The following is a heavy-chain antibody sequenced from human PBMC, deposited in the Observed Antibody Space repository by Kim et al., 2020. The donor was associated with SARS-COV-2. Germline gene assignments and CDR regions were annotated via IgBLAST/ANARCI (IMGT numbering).Heavy chain of an antibody. J-gene: IGHJ1*01. D-gene: IGHD3-10*01. CDR2: ISGSGGST. CDR3: AKDSKWFGEAVRAFQH. Sequence: GGSLRLSCAASGFTFSSYAMSWVRQAPGKGLEWVSAISGSGGSTYYADSVKGRFTISRDNSKNTLYLQMNSLRAEDTAVYYCAKDSKWFGEAVRAFQHWGQGTLVTVSS. V-gene: IGHV3-23*01. CDR1: GFTFSSYA.